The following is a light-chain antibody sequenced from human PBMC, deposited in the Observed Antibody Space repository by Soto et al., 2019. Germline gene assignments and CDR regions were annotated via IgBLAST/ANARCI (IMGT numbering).Light chain of an antibody. CDR2: GAS. CDR3: QQYNNWPLLT. Sequence: EFVLTQSPGTLSLSPGERATLSCRASQTVSSNLAWYQQKPGQAPRLLIYGASTRATGIPARSSGSGSGAEFTLTISSLQSEDFAVYYCQQYNNWPLLTFGGGTKVDI. V-gene: IGKV3D-15*01. CDR1: QTVSSN. J-gene: IGKJ4*01.